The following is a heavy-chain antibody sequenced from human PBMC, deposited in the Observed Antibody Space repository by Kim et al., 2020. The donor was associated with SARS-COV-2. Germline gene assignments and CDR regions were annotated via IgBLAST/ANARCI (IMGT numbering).Heavy chain of an antibody. CDR2: INHSGST. Sequence: SETLSLTCAVYGGSFSGYYWSWIRQPPGKGLEWIGEINHSGSTNYNPSLKSRVTISVDTSKNQFSLKLSSVTAADTAVYYCARGRARSGRTFDSWGQGTL. CDR1: GGSFSGYY. V-gene: IGHV4-34*01. J-gene: IGHJ4*02. CDR3: ARGRARSGRTFDS. D-gene: IGHD3-10*01.